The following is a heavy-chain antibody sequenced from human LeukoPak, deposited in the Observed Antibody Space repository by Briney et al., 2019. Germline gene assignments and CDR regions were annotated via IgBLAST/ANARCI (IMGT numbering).Heavy chain of an antibody. J-gene: IGHJ4*02. Sequence: GGSLRLSCAASGFTFSNAWMSWVRQAPGKGLEWVGRIKSKTDGGTTDYAAPVKGRFTISRDDSKNTLYLQMNSLKTEDTAVYYCTTGNYDSSGYADYWGQGTLVTVSS. V-gene: IGHV3-15*01. CDR1: GFTFSNAW. CDR2: IKSKTDGGTT. D-gene: IGHD3-22*01. CDR3: TTGNYDSSGYADY.